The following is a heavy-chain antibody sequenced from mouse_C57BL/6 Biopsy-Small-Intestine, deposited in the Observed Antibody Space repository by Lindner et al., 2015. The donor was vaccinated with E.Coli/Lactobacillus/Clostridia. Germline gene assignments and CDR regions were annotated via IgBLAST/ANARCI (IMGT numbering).Heavy chain of an antibody. Sequence: VQLQESGPALVKPGASVNISCKASGYAFSSSWMNWVKQRPGKGLEWIGRIYPGDGDTNYSGQFKGKATLTADKSSSTAYIQLSSLTSEDSAVYFCVRSYYGNYFDYWGQGTTLTVSS. D-gene: IGHD2-10*01. CDR1: GYAFSSSW. CDR3: VRSYYGNYFDY. V-gene: IGHV1-82*01. J-gene: IGHJ2*01. CDR2: IYPGDGDT.